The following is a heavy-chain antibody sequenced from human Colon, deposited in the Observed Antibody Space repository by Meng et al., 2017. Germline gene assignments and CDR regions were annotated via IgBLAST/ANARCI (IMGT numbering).Heavy chain of an antibody. V-gene: IGHV4-30-2*01. CDR3: ARDSHGSGSYYHDY. D-gene: IGHD3-10*01. CDR1: GGSISSGGYS. CDR2: IYHSGST. J-gene: IGHJ4*02. Sequence: QLQESGPGLVKPSQTLSLTCTASGGSISSGGYSWSWIRQPPGKGLEWIGYIYHSGSTYYNPSLKSRVTISVDRSKNQFSLKLSSVTAADTAVYYCARDSHGSGSYYHDYWGQGTLVTVSS.